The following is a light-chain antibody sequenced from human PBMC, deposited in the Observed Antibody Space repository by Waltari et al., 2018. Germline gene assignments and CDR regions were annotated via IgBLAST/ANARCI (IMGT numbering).Light chain of an antibody. Sequence: QSALTQPPSASWSPGQSVTISCTGTSSDVGSYDYVSLYQQYPGKAPKLMIYEVTKRPSGVPDRFSGSKSGNTASLTVSGLQAEDEADYYCSSYASNKNVIFGGGTKLTVL. V-gene: IGLV2-8*01. CDR3: SSYASNKNVI. CDR2: EVT. CDR1: SSDVGSYDY. J-gene: IGLJ2*01.